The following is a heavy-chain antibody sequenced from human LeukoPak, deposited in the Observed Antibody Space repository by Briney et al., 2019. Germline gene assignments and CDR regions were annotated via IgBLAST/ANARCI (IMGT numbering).Heavy chain of an antibody. Sequence: GGSLRLSCAASGFTFSSYGMHWVRQAPGKGLEWVAFIRYDGSNKYYADSVKGRFTISRDNSKNTLYLQMNSLRAEDTAVYYCAKDADPLLLWFGEPPANWGQGTLVTVSS. D-gene: IGHD3-10*01. V-gene: IGHV3-30*02. CDR3: AKDADPLLLWFGEPPAN. CDR1: GFTFSSYG. CDR2: IRYDGSNK. J-gene: IGHJ4*02.